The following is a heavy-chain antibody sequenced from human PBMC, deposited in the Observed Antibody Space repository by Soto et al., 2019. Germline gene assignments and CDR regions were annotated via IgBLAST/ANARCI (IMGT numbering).Heavy chain of an antibody. J-gene: IGHJ6*02. D-gene: IGHD5-18*01. V-gene: IGHV3-30*18. Sequence: QVPLVESGGGVVQPGRSLRLSCAASGFTFSSYGMHWVRQAPGKGLEWVAVISYDGSNKYYADSVKGRFTISRDNSKNTLYLQMNSLRAEDTAVYYCAKDALNYGYLGVLDVWGQGTTVTVSS. CDR2: ISYDGSNK. CDR3: AKDALNYGYLGVLDV. CDR1: GFTFSSYG.